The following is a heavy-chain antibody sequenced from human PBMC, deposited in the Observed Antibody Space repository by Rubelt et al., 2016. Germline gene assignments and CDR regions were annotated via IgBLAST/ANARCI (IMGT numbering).Heavy chain of an antibody. D-gene: IGHD1-7*01. V-gene: IGHV3-9*01. J-gene: IGHJ4*02. CDR2: ISWDSSSI. CDR3: ARSWNYALDY. CDR1: GFTFDDYA. Sequence: EVQLLESGGGLVQPGGSLRLSCAASGFTFDDYAMHWVRQAPGKGLEWVSGISWDSSSIAYADSVKGRFTISRDNAKNSLDLQMNSLRAEDTALYYCARSWNYALDYWGQGTLVTVSS.